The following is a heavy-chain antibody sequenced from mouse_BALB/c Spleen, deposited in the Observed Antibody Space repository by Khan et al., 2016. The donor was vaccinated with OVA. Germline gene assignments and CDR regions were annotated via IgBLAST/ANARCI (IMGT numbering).Heavy chain of an antibody. J-gene: IGHJ2*01. Sequence: EVKLVESGGSSVKPGGSLKLSCAVSGFTFSSYVMSWVRQTPEKRLEWVASISSGGSTYYPDSVKGRFTISRDNARNIVNLQMSSLRSEDMAIYXCAREAYRYDEYYFDYWGQGTTLTVSS. D-gene: IGHD2-14*01. V-gene: IGHV5-6-5*01. CDR1: GFTFSSYV. CDR3: AREAYRYDEYYFDY. CDR2: ISSGGST.